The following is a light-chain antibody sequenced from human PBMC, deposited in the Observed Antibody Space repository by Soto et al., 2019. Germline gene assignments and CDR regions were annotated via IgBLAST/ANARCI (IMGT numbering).Light chain of an antibody. CDR2: VNSDGSH. CDR1: SGHTNYA. V-gene: IGLV4-69*01. CDR3: QTWGTGMV. J-gene: IGLJ2*01. Sequence: QSVLTQSPSASASLGASVKLTCTLSSGHTNYAIAWHQQQPEKGPQYLMKVNSDGSHSKGDGIPDRFSGSSSGTERYLTISSLQSEDEADYYCQTWGTGMVFGGGTKVTVL.